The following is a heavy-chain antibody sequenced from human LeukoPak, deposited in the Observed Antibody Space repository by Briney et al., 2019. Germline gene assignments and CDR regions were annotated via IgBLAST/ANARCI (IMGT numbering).Heavy chain of an antibody. CDR3: ARDSILRYFDWQYNWFDP. CDR2: IKQDGSEK. Sequence: GGSLRLSCAASGFTFSSYWMSWVRQAPGKGLEWVANIKQDGSEKYYVDSVKGRFTISRDNAKNSLYLQMNSLRAEDTAVYYCARDSILRYFDWQYNWFDPWGQGTLVTVSS. D-gene: IGHD3-9*01. CDR1: GFTFSSYW. V-gene: IGHV3-7*01. J-gene: IGHJ5*02.